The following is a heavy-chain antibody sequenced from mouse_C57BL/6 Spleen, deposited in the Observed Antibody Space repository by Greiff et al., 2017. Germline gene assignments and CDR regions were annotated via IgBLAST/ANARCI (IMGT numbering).Heavy chain of an antibody. CDR1: GFTFSSYA. V-gene: IGHV5-4*03. Sequence: DVMLVESGGGLVKPGGSLKLSCAASGFTFSSYAMSWVRQTPEKRLEWVATISDGGSYTYYPDNVKGRFTISSDNAKNNLYLQMIHLKSEDTAMYYCARDYYRSSYGNFDVWGTGATVTVAS. CDR2: ISDGGSYT. D-gene: IGHD1-1*01. J-gene: IGHJ1*03. CDR3: ARDYYRSSYGNFDV.